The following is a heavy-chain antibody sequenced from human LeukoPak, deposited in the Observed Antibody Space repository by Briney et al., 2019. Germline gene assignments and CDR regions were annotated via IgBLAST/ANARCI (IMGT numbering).Heavy chain of an antibody. CDR1: GFTVSSNY. D-gene: IGHD1-26*01. Sequence: GGSLRLSCAASGFTVSSNYMSWVRQAPGKGLEWVSVIYSGGSTYYADSVKGRFTISRDNSKNTLYLQMNSLRAEDTAVYYCARDRYSGTIGLFDYWGQGTLVTVSS. CDR2: IYSGGST. J-gene: IGHJ4*02. V-gene: IGHV3-66*02. CDR3: ARDRYSGTIGLFDY.